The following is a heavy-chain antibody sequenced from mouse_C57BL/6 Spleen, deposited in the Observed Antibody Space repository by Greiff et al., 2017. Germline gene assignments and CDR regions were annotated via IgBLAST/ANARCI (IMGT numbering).Heavy chain of an antibody. Sequence: EVKLVESGGGLVQPGGSLSLSCAASGFTFTDYYMSWVRQPPGKALEWLGVIRNKANGYTTEYSASVKGRFTISRDNSQSIPYLQMNALGAEDSATYYCASSPDCYSLWYFDVWGTGTTVTVSS. D-gene: IGHD2-3*01. CDR1: GFTFTDYY. CDR3: ASSPDCYSLWYFDV. J-gene: IGHJ1*03. CDR2: IRNKANGYTT. V-gene: IGHV7-3*01.